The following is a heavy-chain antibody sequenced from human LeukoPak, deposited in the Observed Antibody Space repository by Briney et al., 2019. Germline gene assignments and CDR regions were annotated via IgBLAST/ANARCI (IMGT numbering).Heavy chain of an antibody. V-gene: IGHV4-38-2*01. CDR3: ARNIVVVPAAMDYYYMDV. CDR1: GYSISSGYY. CDR2: IYHSGST. J-gene: IGHJ6*03. Sequence: PSETLSPTCAVSGYSISSGYYWGWIRQPPGKGLEWIGSIYHSGSTYYNPSLKSRVTISVDTSKNQFSLKLSSVTAADTAVYYCARNIVVVPAAMDYYYMDVWGKGTTVTVSS. D-gene: IGHD2-2*01.